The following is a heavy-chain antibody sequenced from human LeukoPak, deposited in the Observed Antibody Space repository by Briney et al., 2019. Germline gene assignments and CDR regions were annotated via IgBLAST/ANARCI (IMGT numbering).Heavy chain of an antibody. CDR1: GFTFSSYS. Sequence: GGSLRLSYAASGFTFSSYSMNWVRQAPGKGLEWVSSISSSSSYIYYADSVKGRFTISRDNAKNSLYLQMNSLRAEDTAVYYCAREGYYDSSGYYNYYYYYYMDVWGKGTTVTVSS. CDR2: ISSSSSYI. V-gene: IGHV3-21*01. CDR3: AREGYYDSSGYYNYYYYYYMDV. D-gene: IGHD3-22*01. J-gene: IGHJ6*03.